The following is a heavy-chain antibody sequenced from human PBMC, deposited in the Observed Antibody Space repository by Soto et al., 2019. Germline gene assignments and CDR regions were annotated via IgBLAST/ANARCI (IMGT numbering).Heavy chain of an antibody. CDR2: LHYNGLA. J-gene: IGHJ1*01. CDR1: GASMNYYY. V-gene: IGHV4-59*01. CDR3: ARSGHIFAGVF. Sequence: AETLARTCPVSGASMNYYYGSWIRQSTGKGLEHIGYLHYNGLAEYSPSLRSRVSISMDTSKNQFSLKRSSVTAADTAIYYCARSGHIFAGVFWGQ. D-gene: IGHD3-16*01.